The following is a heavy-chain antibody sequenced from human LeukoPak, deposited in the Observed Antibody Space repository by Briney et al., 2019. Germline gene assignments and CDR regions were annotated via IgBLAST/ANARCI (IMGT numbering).Heavy chain of an antibody. V-gene: IGHV3-30*02. CDR3: AKVRPYGSGSYPFDY. Sequence: GGSLRLSCAASGFTFSSYGMHWVRQATGKGLEWVAFIRYDGSNKYYADSVKGRFTISRDNSKNTLYLQMNSLRAEDTAVYYCAKVRPYGSGSYPFDYWGQGTLVTVSS. CDR2: IRYDGSNK. CDR1: GFTFSSYG. D-gene: IGHD3-10*01. J-gene: IGHJ4*02.